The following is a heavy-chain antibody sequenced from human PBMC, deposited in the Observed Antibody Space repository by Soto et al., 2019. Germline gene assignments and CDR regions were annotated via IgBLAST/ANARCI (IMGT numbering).Heavy chain of an antibody. J-gene: IGHJ6*02. V-gene: IGHV1-58*01. CDR1: GFTFTSSA. CDR3: AAVYSSSPYYYYGMDV. Sequence: QMQLVQSGPAVKKPGTSVKVSCKASGFTFTSSAVQWVRQARGQRLEWIGWIVVGSGNTNYAQKFQERVTITRDMSTSTAYMELSSLRSEDTAVYYCAAVYSSSPYYYYGMDVWGQGTTVTVSS. D-gene: IGHD6-6*01. CDR2: IVVGSGNT.